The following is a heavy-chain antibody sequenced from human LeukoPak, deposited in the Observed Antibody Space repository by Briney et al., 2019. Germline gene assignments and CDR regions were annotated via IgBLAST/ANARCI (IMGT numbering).Heavy chain of an antibody. CDR1: GFTFSSAW. CDR2: IKDDGSDK. D-gene: IGHD3-16*01. CDR3: ADLGSRD. V-gene: IGHV3-7*01. J-gene: IGHJ4*02. Sequence: GGSLRLSCAASGFTFSSAWMTWVRQAPGKGLEWVATIKDDGSDKYYVDSVKGRFTISRDNAKKSLWLQMNSLRVEDTAMYYCADLGSRDWGQGTLVTASS.